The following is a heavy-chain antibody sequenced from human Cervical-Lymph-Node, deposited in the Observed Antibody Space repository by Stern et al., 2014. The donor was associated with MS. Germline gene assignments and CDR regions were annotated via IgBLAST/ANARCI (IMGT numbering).Heavy chain of an antibody. J-gene: IGHJ4*02. D-gene: IGHD3-10*01. CDR1: GDTFSSYA. CDR2: LIPFFGAT. V-gene: IGHV1-69*01. CDR3: ALRRSYYVY. Sequence: VQLVASGAEVKKPGSSVKVSCKASGDTFSSYALSWVRQAPGQGLEWMGGLIPFFGATRYAQKFQGRVTITPEESTGTAFMELSSLTSEDTAVYYCALRRSYYVYWGQGTLVIVSS.